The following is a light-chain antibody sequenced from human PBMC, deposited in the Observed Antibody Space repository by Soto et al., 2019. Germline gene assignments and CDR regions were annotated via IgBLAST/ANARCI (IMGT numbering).Light chain of an antibody. CDR1: QTIDSW. Sequence: IQMTLSPSTLSASVGDRVTITCRASQTIDSWLAWYRQRPGKPPNLLIYKASTLASGVPSRFSGSGSGTEFTLTINSLQPDDFATYYCQQYHSYSGTFGQGTKVDIK. J-gene: IGKJ1*01. V-gene: IGKV1-5*03. CDR3: QQYHSYSGT. CDR2: KAS.